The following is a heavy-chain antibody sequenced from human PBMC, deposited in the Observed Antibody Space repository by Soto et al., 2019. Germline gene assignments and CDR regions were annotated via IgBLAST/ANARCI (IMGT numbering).Heavy chain of an antibody. J-gene: IGHJ4*02. Sequence: PSQNLSLTCAISVDSVSSNSAAWNWIIQSPSRGLEWLGRTYYRSKWYNDYAVSVKSRITINPDTSKNQFSLQLNSVTPEDTAVYYCARDGLEHGTVNCLGQGTLVIVSS. CDR3: ARDGLEHGTVNC. CDR1: VDSVSSNSAA. CDR2: TYYRSKWYN. V-gene: IGHV6-1*01. D-gene: IGHD1-1*01.